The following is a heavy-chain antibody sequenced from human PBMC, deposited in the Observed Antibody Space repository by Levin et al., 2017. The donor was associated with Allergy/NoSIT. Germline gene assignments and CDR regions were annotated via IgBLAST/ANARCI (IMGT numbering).Heavy chain of an antibody. CDR3: ARDLTVAGNGHFDY. CDR2: TYFRSDWFH. CDR1: GDNVSTNGAA. J-gene: IGHJ4*02. D-gene: IGHD6-19*01. Sequence: SPTLSLTCAISGDNVSTNGAAWNWIRQSPSRGLEWLGRTYFRSDWFHDYGISVKSRIVINPDTSKNQFSLRLNSVTPEDSAVYYCARDLTVAGNGHFDYWGQGTLVTVSS. V-gene: IGHV6-1*01.